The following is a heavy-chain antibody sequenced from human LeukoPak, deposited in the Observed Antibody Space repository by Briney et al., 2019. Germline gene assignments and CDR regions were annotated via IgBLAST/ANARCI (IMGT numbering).Heavy chain of an antibody. J-gene: IGHJ4*02. D-gene: IGHD4/OR15-4a*01. CDR1: GGAITNYY. CDR3: ATYRLTHYGHYFDY. Sequence: SETLSLTCGVSGGAITNYYWNWIRQAPGKGLEWLGYIYYTGSTTYNPSVKSRVTISVDTSKNQFSLKLSSVTAADTAVYYCATYRLTHYGHYFDYWGQGTLVTVSS. V-gene: IGHV4-59*01. CDR2: IYYTGST.